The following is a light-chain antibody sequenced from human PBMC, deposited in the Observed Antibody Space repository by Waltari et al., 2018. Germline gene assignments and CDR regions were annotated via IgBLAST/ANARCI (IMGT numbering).Light chain of an antibody. CDR3: QQYHDYPWT. CDR1: QGVSTY. Sequence: AIRMTQSPSSLSASIVDRVTISCRASQGVSTYLAWYQQKPGKAPSLLIHAASTLQSGVPSRFSGSGTGTDFTLTITCLQSEDFATYYCQQYHDYPWTFGQGTKVEI. V-gene: IGKV1-8*01. CDR2: AAS. J-gene: IGKJ1*01.